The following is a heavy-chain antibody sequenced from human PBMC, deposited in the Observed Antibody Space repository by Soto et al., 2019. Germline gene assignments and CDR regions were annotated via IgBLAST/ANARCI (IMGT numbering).Heavy chain of an antibody. D-gene: IGHD7-27*01. Sequence: LSLTCSVSGDSISNLDYFWAWIRQHPGQALEYIGYIYKSATTYYNPSFESRVAISVATSNSPFSLNVTYVTAADTAVYFCARARYCLTGRCFLNWFDYGGPGALVT. V-gene: IGHV4-30-4*01. CDR1: GDSISNLDYF. CDR3: ARARYCLTGRCFLNWFDY. CDR2: IYKSATT. J-gene: IGHJ5*01.